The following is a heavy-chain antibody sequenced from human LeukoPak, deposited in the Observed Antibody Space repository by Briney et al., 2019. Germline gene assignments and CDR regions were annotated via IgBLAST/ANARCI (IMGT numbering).Heavy chain of an antibody. V-gene: IGHV1-18*01. CDR2: ISAYNGNT. CDR3: ARDGYYDSSGYIDY. Sequence: ASVKVSCKASGYTFTSYGISWVRQAPGQGLEWMGWISAYNGNTNYAQKLQGRVTMTTDTSTSTAYMELRGLRSDDTAVYYCARDGYYDSSGYIDYWGQGTLVTVSS. D-gene: IGHD3-22*01. J-gene: IGHJ4*02. CDR1: GYTFTSYG.